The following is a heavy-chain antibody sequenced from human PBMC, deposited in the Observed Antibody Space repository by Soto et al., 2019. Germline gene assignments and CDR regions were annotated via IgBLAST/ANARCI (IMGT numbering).Heavy chain of an antibody. V-gene: IGHV3-33*01. D-gene: IGHD5-12*01. CDR3: ARTAEVDIVPYDHSPFDY. CDR1: GFTFSSYG. CDR2: IWYDGSNK. Sequence: GGSLRLSCAASGFTFSSYGMHWVRQAPGKGLEWVAVIWYDGSNKYYADSVKGRFTISRDNSKNTLYLQMNSLRAEDTAVYYCARTAEVDIVPYDHSPFDYWGQGTLVTVSS. J-gene: IGHJ4*02.